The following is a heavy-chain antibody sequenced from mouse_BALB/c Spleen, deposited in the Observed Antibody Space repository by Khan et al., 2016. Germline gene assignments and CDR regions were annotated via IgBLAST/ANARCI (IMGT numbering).Heavy chain of an antibody. J-gene: IGHJ4*01. CDR3: ARELEGYDDAMDY. V-gene: IGHV7-3*02. D-gene: IGHD2-2*01. CDR2: IRNKANGYTT. Sequence: EVELVESGGGLVQPGGSLRLSCATSGFTFTDYYMSWVRQPPGKALEWLGFIRNKANGYTTEYSASVKCRFTISSDNSQSILSLQMNTLRAEDIATYYCARELEGYDDAMDYWGQGTSVTVSS. CDR1: GFTFTDYY.